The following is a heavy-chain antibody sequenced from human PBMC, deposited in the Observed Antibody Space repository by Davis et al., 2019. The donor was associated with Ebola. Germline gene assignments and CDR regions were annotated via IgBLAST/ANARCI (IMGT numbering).Heavy chain of an antibody. Sequence: GGSLRLSCAASGFTFNRDGMHWVRQAPGKGPEWIAFISSRSSPIYYADSVMGRFTISRDNAKESLYLHMNSLRDEDTALYYCAIGRGSSWFHYWGRGTLVTVSS. J-gene: IGHJ4*02. CDR1: GFTFNRDG. CDR3: AIGRGSSWFHY. D-gene: IGHD6-13*01. CDR2: ISSRSSPI. V-gene: IGHV3-48*02.